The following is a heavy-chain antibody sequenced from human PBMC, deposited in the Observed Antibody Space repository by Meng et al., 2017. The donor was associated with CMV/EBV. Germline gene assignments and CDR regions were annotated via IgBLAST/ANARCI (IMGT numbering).Heavy chain of an antibody. CDR2: INHGGST. CDR3: AIIGYKEWDY. V-gene: IGHV4-34*01. D-gene: IGHD3-3*01. J-gene: IGHJ4*02. CDR1: GGSFSGYY. Sequence: SETLSLTCAVYGGSFSGYYCSWIRQPPGKGLEWIGEINHGGSTNYNPSLKSRVTISVDTSKNQFSLKLSSVTAADTAVYYCAIIGYKEWDYWGQGTLVTVSS.